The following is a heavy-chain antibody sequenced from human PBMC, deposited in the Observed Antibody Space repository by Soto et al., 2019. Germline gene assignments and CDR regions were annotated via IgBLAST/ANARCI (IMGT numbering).Heavy chain of an antibody. J-gene: IGHJ3*01. D-gene: IGHD5-12*01. CDR1: GFIFTNYA. CDR3: VREGRGSFDF. CDR2: IGGRGNSA. Sequence: GGSLRLSCAASGFIFTNYAMNWVRQAPGKGLEWVSVIGGRGNSAYYADSVQGRFTISRDNSKNTLSLQMSSLTADDTAVYYCVREGRGSFDFWGRGTMVTVS. V-gene: IGHV3-23*01.